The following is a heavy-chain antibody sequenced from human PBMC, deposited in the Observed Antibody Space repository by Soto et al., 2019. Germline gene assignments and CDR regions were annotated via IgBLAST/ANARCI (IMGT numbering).Heavy chain of an antibody. V-gene: IGHV3-74*01. D-gene: IGHD3-3*01. Sequence: EVQLVESGGGLVQPGGSLRLSCAASGFTFSSYWLHWARQAPGKGLVWVSRIKYDESDRGYADSVKGRFTISRDNAKNTLYLPINSLRAADTAVYFCGRGFMGHYGIDVWGQGTTVSVSS. CDR3: GRGFMGHYGIDV. CDR2: IKYDESDR. CDR1: GFTFSSYW. J-gene: IGHJ6*02.